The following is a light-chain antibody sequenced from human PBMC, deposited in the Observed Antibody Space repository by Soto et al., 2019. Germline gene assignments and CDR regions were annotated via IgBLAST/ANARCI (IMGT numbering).Light chain of an antibody. CDR2: AAS. CDR3: QQYYSYPRGLT. J-gene: IGKJ4*01. Sequence: AIRMTQSPSSFSASTGDRVTITCRASQGISSYLAWYQQKPGKAPKLLIYAASTLQSGVPSRFSGSGSGTDFTLTISFLQSEDFATYFCQQYYSYPRGLTCGGGTKVDIK. CDR1: QGISSY. V-gene: IGKV1-8*01.